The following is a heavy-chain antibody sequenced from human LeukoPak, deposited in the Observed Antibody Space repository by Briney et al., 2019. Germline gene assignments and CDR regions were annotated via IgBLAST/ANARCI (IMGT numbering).Heavy chain of an antibody. Sequence: SETLSLTCTVSGGSISSYYWSWIRQPPGKGVNWIGYIYYSGSTNYNPSLKSRVTISVDTSKNQFSLKLSSVTAADTAVYYCARGSRGYSYTIDYWGQGTLVTVSS. CDR2: IYYSGST. V-gene: IGHV4-59*01. CDR1: GGSISSYY. CDR3: ARGSRGYSYTIDY. D-gene: IGHD5-18*01. J-gene: IGHJ4*02.